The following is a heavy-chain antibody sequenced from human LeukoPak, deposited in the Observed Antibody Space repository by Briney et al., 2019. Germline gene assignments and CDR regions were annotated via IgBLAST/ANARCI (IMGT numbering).Heavy chain of an antibody. Sequence: GGSLRLSCAASGFTFDDYGMNWVRQASGKGLEWVAIISYDGSNKYYADSVKGRFTISRDNSKNTLYLQMNSLRAEDTAVYYCAKNRVEKDSSGWYGFGYWGQGTLVTVSS. V-gene: IGHV3-30*18. CDR1: GFTFDDYG. CDR3: AKNRVEKDSSGWYGFGY. J-gene: IGHJ4*02. D-gene: IGHD6-19*01. CDR2: ISYDGSNK.